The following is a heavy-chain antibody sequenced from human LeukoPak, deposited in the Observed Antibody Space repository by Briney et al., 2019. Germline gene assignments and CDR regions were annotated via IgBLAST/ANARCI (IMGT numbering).Heavy chain of an antibody. Sequence: PVGSLRLSCAAPGFTFSSYAMSWVRQAPGKGLEWVSAISGSGGNTYYADSVKGRFTISRDNSKNTLYLQMNSLRAEDTAVYYCAKSVKGTYYYYYGMDVWGQGTTVTVSS. V-gene: IGHV3-23*01. CDR3: AKSVKGTYYYYYGMDV. J-gene: IGHJ6*02. D-gene: IGHD1-1*01. CDR2: ISGSGGNT. CDR1: GFTFSSYA.